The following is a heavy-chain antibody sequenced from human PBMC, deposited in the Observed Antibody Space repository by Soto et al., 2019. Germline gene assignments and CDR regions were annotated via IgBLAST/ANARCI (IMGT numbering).Heavy chain of an antibody. CDR1: GGSFSGYY. CDR3: ARGLSSYVIGVAPAANYYMDF. D-gene: IGHD2-2*01. J-gene: IGHJ6*03. V-gene: IGHV4-34*01. CDR2: SNQSGST. Sequence: PSESLSRTCSVYGGSFSGYYLSCFRQPPGKGLEWIGGSNQSGSTNHNPSLTSRVTISVDTSKNQFSRKLSSVTAADTAVYYYARGLSSYVIGVAPAANYYMDFSGKGTTVTVSS.